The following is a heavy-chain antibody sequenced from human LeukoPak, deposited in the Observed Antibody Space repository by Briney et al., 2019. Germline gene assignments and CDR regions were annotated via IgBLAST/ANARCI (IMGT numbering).Heavy chain of an antibody. V-gene: IGHV1-69*06. CDR2: IIPIFGTA. D-gene: IGHD3-3*01. CDR3: ATRVTYYDFWSGYRNYGMDV. CDR1: GGTFSSYA. Sequence: GASVKVSCKASGGTFSSYAISWVRQAPGQGLEWMGGIIPIFGTANYAQKFQGRVTMTEDTSTDTAYMELSSLRSEDTAVYHCATRVTYYDFWSGYRNYGMDVWGQGTTVTVSS. J-gene: IGHJ6*02.